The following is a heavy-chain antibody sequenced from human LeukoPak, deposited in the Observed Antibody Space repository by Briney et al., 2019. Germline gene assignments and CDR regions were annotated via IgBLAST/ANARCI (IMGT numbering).Heavy chain of an antibody. CDR3: AGGRGGWYAFES. Sequence: GGSLRLPCAASNFTVSGNYMTWVRQTPGMGLECVSVMYTEGVTYYADSVKGRFTISRDNSKNTLYLQMNSLRTEDTAVYYCAGGRGGWYAFESWGQGTLVTVSS. CDR1: NFTVSGNY. D-gene: IGHD6-19*01. J-gene: IGHJ4*02. CDR2: MYTEGVT. V-gene: IGHV3-53*01.